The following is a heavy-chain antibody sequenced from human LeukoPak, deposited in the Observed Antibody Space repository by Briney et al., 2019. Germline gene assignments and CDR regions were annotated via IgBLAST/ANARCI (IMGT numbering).Heavy chain of an antibody. CDR2: VSAYNANT. D-gene: IGHD6-19*01. CDR3: ARVQGSSGWYIFDY. V-gene: IGHV1-18*01. CDR1: GYTFTSFG. Sequence: ASVKVSCKASGYTFTSFGISWVRQAPGQGLEWMGWVSAYNANTNFAQNLQGRVTMTTDTSTSTAYMELRSLRSDDTAVYYCARVQGSSGWYIFDYWGQGTLVTVSS. J-gene: IGHJ4*02.